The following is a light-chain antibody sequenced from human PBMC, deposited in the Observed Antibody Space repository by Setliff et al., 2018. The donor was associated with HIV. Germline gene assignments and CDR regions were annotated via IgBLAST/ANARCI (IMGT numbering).Light chain of an antibody. V-gene: IGLV2-23*02. Sequence: QSVLTQPASVSGSPGQSITISCTGTSSDVGSYNLASWYQQHPGKAPKLMIYEVNKRPSGVSNRFSDTKSGNTASLTISGLQAEDEADYYCCSYAGNSIYVFGTGTKVTVL. CDR2: EVN. CDR3: CSYAGNSIYV. J-gene: IGLJ1*01. CDR1: SSDVGSYNL.